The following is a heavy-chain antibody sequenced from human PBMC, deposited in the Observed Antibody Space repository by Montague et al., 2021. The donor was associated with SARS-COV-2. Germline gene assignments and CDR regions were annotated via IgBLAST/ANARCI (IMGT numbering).Heavy chain of an antibody. CDR3: ARLPYDKSYGIDV. V-gene: IGHV4-59*01. CDR2: INYSGST. D-gene: IGHD3-9*01. Sequence: SETLSLTCTVSGVSISTYYWNWIRQFPGKGLEWIGDINYSGSTNYNPSLQGRVTISVDRSKIQFSLKLNSVTAADTAIYYCARLPYDKSYGIDVWGQGTTVTVSS. J-gene: IGHJ6*02. CDR1: GVSISTYY.